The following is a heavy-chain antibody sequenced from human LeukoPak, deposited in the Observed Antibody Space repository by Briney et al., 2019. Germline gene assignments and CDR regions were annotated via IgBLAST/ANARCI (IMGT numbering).Heavy chain of an antibody. Sequence: GGSLRLSCAASGFSFSAYWMSWVRQAPGKGLEWVANIKQDGSEKYYVDSVKGRFTISRDNAKNSLYLQMNSLRAEDTAVYYCARLYCSGGSCYPGQFDYWGQGTLVTVSS. J-gene: IGHJ4*02. D-gene: IGHD2-15*01. CDR1: GFSFSAYW. V-gene: IGHV3-7*01. CDR3: ARLYCSGGSCYPGQFDY. CDR2: IKQDGSEK.